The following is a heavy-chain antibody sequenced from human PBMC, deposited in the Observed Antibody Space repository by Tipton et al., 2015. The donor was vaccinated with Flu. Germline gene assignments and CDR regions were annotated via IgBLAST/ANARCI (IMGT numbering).Heavy chain of an antibody. CDR3: AKDSPVPPFDS. J-gene: IGHJ4*02. V-gene: IGHV3-23*01. Sequence: TAFGFTFSSYAMSWVRQAPGKGLEWVSAISGSGGSTYYADSAKGRFTISRDNSKNTLYLQMNSLRAEDTAVYYCAKDSPVPPFDSWGQGTLVTVSS. CDR1: GFTFSSYA. D-gene: IGHD4-17*01. CDR2: ISGSGGST.